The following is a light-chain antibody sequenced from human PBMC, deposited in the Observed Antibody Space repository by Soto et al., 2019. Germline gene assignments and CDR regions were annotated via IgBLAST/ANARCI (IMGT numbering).Light chain of an antibody. CDR2: GAS. V-gene: IGKV3-20*01. CDR1: QSVSSNY. Sequence: EIVLTQSPGTLSLSPGERATLSCRASQSVSSNYLAWYQQKRGQAPRLLIYGASSRATGIPTRFSGSGSGTEFTLAISSLQPEDSATFYCLQHSTYPLTFGQGTKVEIK. CDR3: LQHSTYPLT. J-gene: IGKJ1*01.